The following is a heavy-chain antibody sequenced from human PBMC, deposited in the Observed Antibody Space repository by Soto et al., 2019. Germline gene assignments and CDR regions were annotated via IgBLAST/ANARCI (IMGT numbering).Heavy chain of an antibody. CDR1: GFTFSSYA. Sequence: EVQLLESGGGLVQPGGSLRLSCAASGFTFSSYAMSWVRQAPGKGLEWVSAISGSGGSTYYADSVKGRFTISRDNSKNTLYMKRKSRRAAATGLYYCAKAEGSSWSKFDYRGQGTLVTVAS. V-gene: IGHV3-23*01. D-gene: IGHD6-13*01. CDR2: ISGSGGST. CDR3: AKAEGSSWSKFDY. J-gene: IGHJ4*02.